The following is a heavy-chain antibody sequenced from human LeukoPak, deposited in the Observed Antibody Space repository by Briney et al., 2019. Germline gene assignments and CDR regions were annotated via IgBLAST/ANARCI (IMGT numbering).Heavy chain of an antibody. V-gene: IGHV3-7*01. J-gene: IGHJ4*02. CDR1: GFTFTTFW. D-gene: IGHD1-1*01. CDR3: GGTARSPEI. Sequence: PGGSLRLSCAASGFTFTTFWMSWVRQAPGKGLEWVANVNVDGSDRYYVDSVKGRFTISRDNAKNSLYLQMNSLRAEDTAVYYCGGTARSPEIWGQGTRVTVSS. CDR2: VNVDGSDR.